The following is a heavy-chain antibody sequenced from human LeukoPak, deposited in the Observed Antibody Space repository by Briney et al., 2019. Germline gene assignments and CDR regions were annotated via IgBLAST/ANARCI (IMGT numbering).Heavy chain of an antibody. V-gene: IGHV4-34*01. D-gene: IGHD3-16*01. J-gene: IGHJ6*02. CDR1: GGSFSGYY. Sequence: KPSETLSLTCAVYGGSFSGYYWSWIRQPPGKGLEWIGEINHSGSTNYNPSLKSRVTISVDTSKNQFSLKLSSVTAADTAVYYCARGGGSYYYGMDVWGQGTTVTVSS. CDR3: ARGGGSYYYGMDV. CDR2: INHSGST.